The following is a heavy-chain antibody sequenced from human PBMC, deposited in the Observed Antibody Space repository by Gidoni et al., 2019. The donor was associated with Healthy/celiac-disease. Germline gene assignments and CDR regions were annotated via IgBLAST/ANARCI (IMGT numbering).Heavy chain of an antibody. CDR1: GGTFSSYA. CDR2: SIPILGTA. CDR3: ARGAIFGVVIIVSWFDP. Sequence: QVQLVQSGAEVKKPGSSVKVSCKASGGTFSSYAISWVRQAPGQGLEWMGGSIPILGTANYAQKFQGRVTITADEATSTAYMELSSLRSEDTAVYYCARGAIFGVVIIVSWFDPWGQGTLVTVSS. D-gene: IGHD3-3*01. V-gene: IGHV1-69*01. J-gene: IGHJ5*02.